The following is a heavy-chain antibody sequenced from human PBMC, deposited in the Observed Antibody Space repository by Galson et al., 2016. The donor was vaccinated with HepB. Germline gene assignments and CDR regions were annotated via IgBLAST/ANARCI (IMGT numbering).Heavy chain of an antibody. D-gene: IGHD3-3*01. CDR3: ARVKTHYDFWSGQGGIKYGMDV. Sequence: SVKVSCKASGYTFTDYYIHWVRQAPGQGLEWMGWINPNRGGTNYAQKFQGWVTMTRDTSISTVYMELTRLRPDDTAVYYCARVKTHYDFWSGQGGIKYGMDVWDQGTTVTVSS. J-gene: IGHJ6*02. V-gene: IGHV1-2*04. CDR1: GYTFTDYY. CDR2: INPNRGGT.